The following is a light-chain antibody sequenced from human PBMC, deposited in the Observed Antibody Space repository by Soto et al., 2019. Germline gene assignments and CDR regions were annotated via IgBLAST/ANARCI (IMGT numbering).Light chain of an antibody. CDR3: AFWDDSLNGLYV. Sequence: QAVVTQPPSASGTPGQRGTISFSGSSSTIGSNAVDWYQQLPGTAPKLLIFRVNQRPSGVPDRFSGSKSGTSASLAISGLQSEDEADYYCAFWDDSLNGLYVFGTGTKLTVL. CDR2: RVN. J-gene: IGLJ1*01. CDR1: SSTIGSNA. V-gene: IGLV1-44*01.